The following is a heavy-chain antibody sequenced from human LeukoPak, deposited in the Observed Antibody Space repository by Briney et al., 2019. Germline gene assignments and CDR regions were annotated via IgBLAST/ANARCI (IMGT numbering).Heavy chain of an antibody. CDR3: ASTVGLGYSYGRDAFDI. Sequence: GGSLRLSCAASGFTFSSYAMHWVRQAPGKGLEWVAVISYDGSNKYYADSVKGRFTISRDNSKNTLYLQMNSLRAEVTAVYYCASTVGLGYSYGRDAFDIWGQGTMVTVSS. CDR2: ISYDGSNK. V-gene: IGHV3-30-3*01. J-gene: IGHJ3*02. D-gene: IGHD5-18*01. CDR1: GFTFSSYA.